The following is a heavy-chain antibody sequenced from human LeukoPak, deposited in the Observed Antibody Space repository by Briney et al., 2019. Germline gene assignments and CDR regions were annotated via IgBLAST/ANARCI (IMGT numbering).Heavy chain of an antibody. CDR2: IYFGGTT. D-gene: IGHD5/OR15-5a*01. Sequence: PGGSLRLSCAASGFTFSSYGMHWVRQAPGQGLEWVSVIYFGGTTYYADSVKGRFTISRDNSKNTVYLQMNSLRVEGTAVYYCARGDGVYVYWGQGTLVTVSS. CDR1: GFTFSSYG. J-gene: IGHJ4*02. V-gene: IGHV3-53*01. CDR3: ARGDGVYVY.